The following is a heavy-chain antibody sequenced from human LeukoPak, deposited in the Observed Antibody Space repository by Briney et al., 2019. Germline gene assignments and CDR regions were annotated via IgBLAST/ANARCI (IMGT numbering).Heavy chain of an antibody. J-gene: IGHJ4*02. CDR1: GFTFSSYG. Sequence: GGSLRLSCAASGFTFSSYGMNWVRQAPGKRLEWVSYISSRSDSVYYADSVKGRFTISRDNAENSLYLQMNSLRDEDTAVYYCARAMRSGYDYWGQGTLVTVSP. CDR3: ARAMRSGYDY. CDR2: ISSRSDSV. D-gene: IGHD5-12*01. V-gene: IGHV3-48*02.